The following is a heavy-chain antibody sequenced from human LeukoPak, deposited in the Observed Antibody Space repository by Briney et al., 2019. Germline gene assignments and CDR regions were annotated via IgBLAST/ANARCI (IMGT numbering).Heavy chain of an antibody. D-gene: IGHD5-12*01. CDR1: GGSISSYY. CDR3: ARDLSGSIYLDY. Sequence: SETLSLTCTVSGGSISSYYWSWIRQPPGKGLEWIGYIYYSGSTNYNPSLKSRVTISVDTSKNQFSLKLSSVTAADTAVYYCARDLSGSIYLDYWGQGTLVTVSS. CDR2: IYYSGST. V-gene: IGHV4-59*01. J-gene: IGHJ4*02.